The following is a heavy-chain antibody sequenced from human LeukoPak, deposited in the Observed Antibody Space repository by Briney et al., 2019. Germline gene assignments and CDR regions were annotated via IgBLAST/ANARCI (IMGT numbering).Heavy chain of an antibody. CDR2: IKQDGSEK. CDR1: GFTFSSYW. Sequence: AGGSLRLSCAASGFTFSSYWMSWVRQAPGKGLEWVANIKQDGSEKYYVDSVKGRFTISRDNAKNTLYLQMNSLRAEDTAVYYCAKPAAIQYFDYWGQGTLVTVSS. CDR3: AKPAAIQYFDY. D-gene: IGHD2-2*01. V-gene: IGHV3-7*03. J-gene: IGHJ4*02.